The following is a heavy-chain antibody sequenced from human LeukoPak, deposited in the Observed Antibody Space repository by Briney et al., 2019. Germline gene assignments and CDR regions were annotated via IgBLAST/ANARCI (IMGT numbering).Heavy chain of an antibody. Sequence: SETLSLTCSVSGGSISSANYCWSWIRQPPGKGLEWIGYIYYSGSTYYNPSLKSRVTISVDTSKNQFSLKLSSVTAADTAVYYCARGRNLWFGELSYYFDYWGQGTLVTVSS. CDR2: IYYSGST. V-gene: IGHV4-30-4*01. CDR1: GGSISSANYC. J-gene: IGHJ4*02. D-gene: IGHD3-10*01. CDR3: ARGRNLWFGELSYYFDY.